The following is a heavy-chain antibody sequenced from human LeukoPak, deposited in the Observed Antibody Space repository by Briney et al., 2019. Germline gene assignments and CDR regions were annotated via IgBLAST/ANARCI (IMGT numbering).Heavy chain of an antibody. D-gene: IGHD5-18*01. CDR2: MNPNSGNT. V-gene: IGHV1-8*01. Sequence: ASVKVSCKASGYTFTSCDINWVRQATGQGLEWMGWMNPNSGNTGYAQKFQGRVTMTRNTSISTAYMELSSLRSEDTAVYYCARGFGYSYGQYYFDYWGQGTLVTVSS. CDR1: GYTFTSCD. J-gene: IGHJ4*02. CDR3: ARGFGYSYGQYYFDY.